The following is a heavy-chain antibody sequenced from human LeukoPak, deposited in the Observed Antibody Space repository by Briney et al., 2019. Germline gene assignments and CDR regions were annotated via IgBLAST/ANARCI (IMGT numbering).Heavy chain of an antibody. CDR1: GGSISSSSYY. Sequence: PSETLSLTCTVSGGSISSSSYYWGWIRQPPGKGLEWIGSIYYSGSTYYNPSLKSRVTISVDTSKNQFSLKLSSVTAADTAVYYCARRTLYGSGRYNNWFDPWGQGTLATVSS. CDR2: IYYSGST. CDR3: ARRTLYGSGRYNNWFDP. D-gene: IGHD3-10*01. J-gene: IGHJ5*02. V-gene: IGHV4-39*01.